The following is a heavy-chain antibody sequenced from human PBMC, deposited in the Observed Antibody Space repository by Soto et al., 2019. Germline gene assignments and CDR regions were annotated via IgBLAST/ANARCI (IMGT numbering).Heavy chain of an antibody. J-gene: IGHJ4*02. CDR3: ARDAAVAGKGMVDY. CDR1: GYTFTGYY. V-gene: IGHV1-2*04. D-gene: IGHD6-19*01. Sequence: GASVKVSCKASGYTFTGYYMHWVRQAPGQGLEWMGWINPNSGGTNYAQKFQGWVTMTRDTSISTAYMELSRLRSDDTAVYYCARDAAVAGKGMVDYWGQGTLVTVSS. CDR2: INPNSGGT.